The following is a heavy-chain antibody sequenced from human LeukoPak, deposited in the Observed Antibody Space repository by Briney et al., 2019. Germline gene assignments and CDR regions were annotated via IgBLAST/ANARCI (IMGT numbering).Heavy chain of an antibody. CDR2: ISSSSSTI. CDR1: GFTFSSYS. CDR3: ARDPEFWSGYYSDFDY. V-gene: IGHV3-48*01. J-gene: IGHJ4*02. D-gene: IGHD3-3*01. Sequence: GGSLRLSCAASGFTFSSYSMNWVRQAPGKGLEWVSYISSSSSTIYYADSVKGRFTISRDNAKNSLYLQMNSLRAEDTAVYYCARDPEFWSGYYSDFDYWGQGTMVTVSS.